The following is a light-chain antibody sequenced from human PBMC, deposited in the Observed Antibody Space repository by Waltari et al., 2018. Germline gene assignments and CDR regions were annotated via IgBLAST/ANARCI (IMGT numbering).Light chain of an antibody. CDR3: CSFAFSSTTSVI. CDR1: SSDVGRYTV. Sequence: QSALTPPASVSGSTALSVTTSCTGTSSDVGRYTVLSWYQQYPGKAPKLIIYEVSKRPSGVSDRFSGSKSANTASLTISGLQDEDEADYYCCSFAFSSTTSVIFGGGTKLAVL. CDR2: EVS. J-gene: IGLJ2*01. V-gene: IGLV2-23*02.